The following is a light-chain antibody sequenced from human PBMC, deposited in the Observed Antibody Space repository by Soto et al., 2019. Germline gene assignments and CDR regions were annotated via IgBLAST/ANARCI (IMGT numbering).Light chain of an antibody. Sequence: QSALTQPPSVSGSPGQSVAISCTGTSSDVGGYNRVSWYQQAPGKAPKLLIYDVSNRPSGGSTRFSGSKSGHTASLTISGLQAEDEADYYCTSYASGSADVFGPGTKVTVL. J-gene: IGLJ1*01. CDR3: TSYASGSADV. CDR1: SSDVGGYNR. V-gene: IGLV2-18*02. CDR2: DVS.